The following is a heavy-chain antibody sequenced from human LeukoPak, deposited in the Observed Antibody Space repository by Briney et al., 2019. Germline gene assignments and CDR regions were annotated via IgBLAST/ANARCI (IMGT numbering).Heavy chain of an antibody. D-gene: IGHD3-10*01. CDR3: ARSGGVARGVITS. CDR2: INPNSGGT. Sequence: ASVKVSCKASGYTFTGYYMHWVRQAPGQGLEWMGWINPNSGGTNYAQKFQGRVTMTRDTSISTAYMELSRLRSDDTAVYYCARSGGVARGVITSWGQGTLVTVSS. V-gene: IGHV1-2*02. J-gene: IGHJ4*02. CDR1: GYTFTGYY.